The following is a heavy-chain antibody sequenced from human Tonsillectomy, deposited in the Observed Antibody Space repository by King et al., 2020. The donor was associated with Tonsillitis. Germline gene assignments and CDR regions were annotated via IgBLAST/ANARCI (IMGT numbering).Heavy chain of an antibody. CDR2: ISWNSGDT. CDR3: AKVVVNYRAPYVYYGMDV. V-gene: IGHV3-9*01. Sequence: VQLVESGGGLVQPGRSLRLSCAASGFTFDDYAMHWVRQAPGKGLEWVSGISWNSGDTGYADSVKGRFTIARDNAKNSLYLQVNSLRPEDTAFDYWAKVVVNYRAPYVYYGMDVWGLGTTVTVSS. J-gene: IGHJ6*02. CDR1: GFTFDDYA. D-gene: IGHD2-15*01.